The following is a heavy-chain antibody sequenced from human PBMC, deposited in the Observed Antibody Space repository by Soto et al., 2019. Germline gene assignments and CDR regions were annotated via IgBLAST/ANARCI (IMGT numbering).Heavy chain of an antibody. CDR3: ARVGTMVRGDYFDY. D-gene: IGHD3-10*01. CDR1: GCTFTSYA. CDR2: INAGNGNT. V-gene: IGHV1-3*01. J-gene: IGHJ4*02. Sequence: DAVKVSYTDSGCTFTSYAMHWVRQAPGQRLEWMGWINAGNGNTKYSQKFQGRVTITRDTSASTAYMELSSLRSEDTAVYYCARVGTMVRGDYFDYWGQGTLVTVPS.